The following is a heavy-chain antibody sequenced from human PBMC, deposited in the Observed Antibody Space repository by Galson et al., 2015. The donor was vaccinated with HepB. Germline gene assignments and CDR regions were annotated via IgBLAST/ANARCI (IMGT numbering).Heavy chain of an antibody. CDR1: GFTFSGYY. D-gene: IGHD2/OR15-2a*01. Sequence: SLRLSCAASGFTFSGYYMHWVRQVPGQGPMWIARIDGDGSKIGYADSVKGRFTVSRDNAKNMLYLQLDSLRAEDTGVYYCARGNRDVWGQGTTVTVSS. CDR2: IDGDGSKI. V-gene: IGHV3-74*01. J-gene: IGHJ6*01. CDR3: ARGNRDV.